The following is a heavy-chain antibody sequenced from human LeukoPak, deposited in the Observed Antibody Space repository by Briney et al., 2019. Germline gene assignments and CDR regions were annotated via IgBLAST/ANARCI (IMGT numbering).Heavy chain of an antibody. J-gene: IGHJ6*02. D-gene: IGHD2-15*01. CDR1: GFTFSDYY. CDR2: ISSSGSTI. Sequence: GGSLRLSCAASGFTFSDYYISWIRQAPGKGLEWVSYISSSGSTIYYADSVKGRFTISRDNAKNSLYLQMNSLRAEDTAVYYCASPIKYCSGGSCDSRSDVWGQGTTVTVSS. CDR3: ASPIKYCSGGSCDSRSDV. V-gene: IGHV3-11*01.